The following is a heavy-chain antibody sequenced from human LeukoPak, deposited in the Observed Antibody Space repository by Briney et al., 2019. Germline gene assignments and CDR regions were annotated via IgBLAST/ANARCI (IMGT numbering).Heavy chain of an antibody. CDR3: ARDRGQERFTSGSYGDFFYYGMDV. CDR1: GGSISSYY. V-gene: IGHV4-59*12. Sequence: SETLSLTCTVSGGSISSYYWSWIRQPPGKGLEWIGYIYYSGSTNYNPSLKSRVTISVDTSKNQFSLKLSSVTAADTAVYYCARDRGQERFTSGSYGDFFYYGMDVWGQGTTVTVSS. D-gene: IGHD1-26*01. CDR2: IYYSGST. J-gene: IGHJ6*02.